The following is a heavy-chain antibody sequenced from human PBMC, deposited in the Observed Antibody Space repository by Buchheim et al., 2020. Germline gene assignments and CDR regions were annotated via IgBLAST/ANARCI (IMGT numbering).Heavy chain of an antibody. V-gene: IGHV4-34*01. D-gene: IGHD3-3*01. J-gene: IGHJ5*02. CDR3: ARRAGVVIILPNWFDP. CDR2: INHSGST. Sequence: QVQLKQWGAGLLKPSETLSLTCAVYGGSFSGYYWSWIRQPPGKGLEWIGEINHSGSTNYNPSLKSRVTISVDTSKNQFSLKVSSVTAADTAVYYCARRAGVVIILPNWFDPWGQGTL. CDR1: GGSFSGYY.